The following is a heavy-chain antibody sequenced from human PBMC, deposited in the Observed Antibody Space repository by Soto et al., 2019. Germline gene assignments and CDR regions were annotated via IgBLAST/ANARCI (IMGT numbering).Heavy chain of an antibody. V-gene: IGHV3-7*05. CDR3: ARDTTYDSSGYSWGFDY. J-gene: IGHJ4*02. CDR2: IKQDGSEK. D-gene: IGHD3-22*01. CDR1: GFTFSSYW. Sequence: GGSLRLSCAASGFTFSSYWMSWVRQAPGKGLEWVANIKQDGSEKYYVDSVKGRFTISRDNAKNSLYLQMNSLRAEDTAVYYCARDTTYDSSGYSWGFDYWGQGTLVTVSS.